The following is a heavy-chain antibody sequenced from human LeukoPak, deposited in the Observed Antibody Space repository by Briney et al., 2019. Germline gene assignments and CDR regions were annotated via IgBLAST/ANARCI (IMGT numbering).Heavy chain of an antibody. CDR3: ARGEYGGYVQIY. CDR1: GYTFTSYA. Sequence: ASVKVSCKASGYTFTSYAMHWVRQAPGQRLEWMGWINAGNGNTKYSQKFQGRVTITRDTSASTAYMELSSLRSEDTAVYYCARGEYGGYVQIYWGQGTLVTVSS. J-gene: IGHJ4*02. V-gene: IGHV1-3*01. D-gene: IGHD4-17*01. CDR2: INAGNGNT.